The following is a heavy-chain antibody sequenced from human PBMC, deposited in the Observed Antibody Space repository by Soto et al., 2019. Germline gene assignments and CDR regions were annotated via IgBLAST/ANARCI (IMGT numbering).Heavy chain of an antibody. V-gene: IGHV4-34*01. D-gene: IGHD3-16*02. CDR2: INPSGST. CDR1: GGSFSGYY. Sequence: QVQLQQWGAGLLKPSETLSLTCAVYGGSFSGYYWSWIRQPPGKGLEWIGEINPSGSTNYNPSLMSRVTISVDTSKNQFALKLSSVTAADTAVYYCARGQGSVTFFDYWGQGTLVTVSS. CDR3: ARGQGSVTFFDY. J-gene: IGHJ4*02.